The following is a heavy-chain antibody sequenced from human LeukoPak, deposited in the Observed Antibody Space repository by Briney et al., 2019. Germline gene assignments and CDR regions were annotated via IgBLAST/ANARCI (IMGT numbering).Heavy chain of an antibody. J-gene: IGHJ4*02. D-gene: IGHD2-2*01. CDR3: ARAGIGGSSTSCDY. V-gene: IGHV3-21*01. CDR2: ISSSSSYI. CDR1: EFTVSSNC. Sequence: GGSLRLSCAASEFTVSSNCMNWVRQAPGKGLEWVSSISSSSSYIYYADSVKGRFTISRDNAKNSLYLQMNSLRAEDTAVYYCARAGIGGSSTSCDYWGQGTLVTVSS.